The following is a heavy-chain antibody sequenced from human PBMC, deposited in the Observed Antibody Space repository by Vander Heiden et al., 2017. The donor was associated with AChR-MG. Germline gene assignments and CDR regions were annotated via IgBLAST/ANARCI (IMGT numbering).Heavy chain of an antibody. CDR2: ISWNSGSI. V-gene: IGHV3-9*01. D-gene: IGHD3-3*01. Sequence: EVQLVESGGGLVQPGRSLRLSCAASGFTFDDYAMHWVRQAPGKGLEWVSGISWNSGSIGYADSVKGRFTISRDNAKNSLYLQMNSLRAEDTALYYCAKDIGRDDFWSGYYRSHAFDIWGQGRMVTVSS. CDR3: AKDIGRDDFWSGYYRSHAFDI. J-gene: IGHJ3*02. CDR1: GFTFDDYA.